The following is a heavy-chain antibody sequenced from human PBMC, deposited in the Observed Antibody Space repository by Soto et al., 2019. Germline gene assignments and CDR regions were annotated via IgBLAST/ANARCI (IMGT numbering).Heavy chain of an antibody. CDR3: ASGTFNRGGAGWFDP. D-gene: IGHD1-1*01. Sequence: SETLSLTCTVSGGSISSYYWSWIRQPPGKGLEWIGYIYYSGSTNYNPSLKSRVTISVDTSKNQFSLKLSSVTAADTAVYYCASGTFNRGGAGWFDPWGQGTLVTVSS. V-gene: IGHV4-59*01. CDR1: GGSISSYY. J-gene: IGHJ5*02. CDR2: IYYSGST.